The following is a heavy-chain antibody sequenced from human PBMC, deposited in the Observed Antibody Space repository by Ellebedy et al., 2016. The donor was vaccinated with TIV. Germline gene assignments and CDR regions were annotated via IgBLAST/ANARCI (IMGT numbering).Heavy chain of an antibody. D-gene: IGHD3-10*01. Sequence: AASVKVSCKASGYTFTSYGFNWVRQAPGQGLEWMGWISGYNGNTNYAQKLQGRVTMTPDTSTNTAYMELRSLRSDDTAVYYCATDRGRRRSLDYWGQGTLVTVSS. V-gene: IGHV1-18*01. CDR3: ATDRGRRRSLDY. CDR1: GYTFTSYG. J-gene: IGHJ4*02. CDR2: ISGYNGNT.